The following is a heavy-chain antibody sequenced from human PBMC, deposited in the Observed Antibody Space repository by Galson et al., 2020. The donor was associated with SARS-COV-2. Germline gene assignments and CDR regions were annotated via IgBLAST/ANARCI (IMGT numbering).Heavy chain of an antibody. V-gene: IGHV1-18*01. CDR3: ASPTLYCSSTSCALDY. CDR2: ISAYNGNT. J-gene: IGHJ4*02. Sequence: ASVKVSCKASGYTFTSYGISWVRQAPGQGLEWMGWISAYNGNTNYAQKLQGRVTMTTDTSTSTAYMELRSLRSDDTAVYYCASPTLYCSSTSCALDYWGQGTLVTVSS. CDR1: GYTFTSYG. D-gene: IGHD2-2*01.